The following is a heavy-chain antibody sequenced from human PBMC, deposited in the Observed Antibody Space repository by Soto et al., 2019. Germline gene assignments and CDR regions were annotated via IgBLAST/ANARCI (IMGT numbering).Heavy chain of an antibody. J-gene: IGHJ5*02. CDR2: ISYRGST. CDR3: ARTSDFGFRDWFDP. D-gene: IGHD3-3*01. V-gene: IGHV4-31*03. Sequence: SETLSLTCTVSGGSISSSGYHWSWIRQHPGKGPEWIGYISYRGSTYYNPSLKSRVTISVDTSKNQFSLKLISVTAADTAVYYCARTSDFGFRDWFDPWGQGTLVTVSS. CDR1: GGSISSSGYH.